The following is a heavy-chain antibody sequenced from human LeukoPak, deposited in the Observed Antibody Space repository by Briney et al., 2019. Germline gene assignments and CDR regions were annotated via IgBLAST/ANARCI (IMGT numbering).Heavy chain of an antibody. V-gene: IGHV1-58*02. Sequence: TSVKVSCKASGFTFTSSAMQWVRQARGQRLEWIGWIVVGSGNTNYAQKFQERVTITRDMSTSTAYMELSSLRSEDTAVYYCAADPSGPFYYYGMDVWGQGTTVTVSS. CDR3: AADPSGPFYYYGMDV. CDR1: GFTFTSSA. D-gene: IGHD3-3*01. CDR2: IVVGSGNT. J-gene: IGHJ6*02.